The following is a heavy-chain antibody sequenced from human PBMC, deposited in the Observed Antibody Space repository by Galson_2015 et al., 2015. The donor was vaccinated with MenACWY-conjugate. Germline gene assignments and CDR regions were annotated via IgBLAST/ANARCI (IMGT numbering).Heavy chain of an antibody. J-gene: IGHJ6*02. CDR1: GFTFSNYW. CDR2: INSDGSAT. CDR3: ARLFSHGMDV. Sequence: SLRLSCAASGFTFSNYWMHWVRQAPGRGLVWVSRINSDGSATSYADSVKGRFSISRDNAKKSLYLHMNSLTVGDTAVYYCARLFSHGMDVWGQGTTVIVSS. D-gene: IGHD3-3*01. V-gene: IGHV3-74*01.